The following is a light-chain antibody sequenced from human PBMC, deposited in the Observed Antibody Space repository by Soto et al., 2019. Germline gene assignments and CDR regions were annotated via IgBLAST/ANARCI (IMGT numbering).Light chain of an antibody. Sequence: EIVLTQSPGTLSLSPGERATLSCRASQSVSSSFLAWYQQKPVQAPRLLIYGASSSATGIPDRFSGRWSGVHYSLTLSRLEPEDFAVYFCQQYGSSPWTFGQGTKGYIK. V-gene: IGKV3-20*01. CDR1: QSVSSSF. CDR2: GAS. CDR3: QQYGSSPWT. J-gene: IGKJ1*01.